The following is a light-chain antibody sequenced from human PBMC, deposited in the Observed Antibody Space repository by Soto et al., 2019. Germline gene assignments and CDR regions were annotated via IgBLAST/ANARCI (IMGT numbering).Light chain of an antibody. CDR2: DAS. V-gene: IGKV3-11*01. Sequence: EIVLTQSPATLSLSPGERATLSCRASQSVSSYLAWYQQKPGQAPRLLIYDASNRATGIPARFSGSGSGTDFTLTISSLEPEDFAVYYCQQRSNRRLSFGPGTKVDIK. CDR1: QSVSSY. CDR3: QQRSNRRLS. J-gene: IGKJ3*01.